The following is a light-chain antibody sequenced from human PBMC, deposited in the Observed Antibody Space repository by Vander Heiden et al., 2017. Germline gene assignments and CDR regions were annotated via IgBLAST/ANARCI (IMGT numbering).Light chain of an antibody. Sequence: TTLTQSPAFMSATPGANVNISCNASQDIDDDINWYQQKPGEASSFIIQEATTLVPGIPPRFRGSGDGTDFTLTIKNIEAEDAAYYFWLQHDNFPLPTFGGGTKVEIK. V-gene: IGKV5-2*01. CDR1: QDIDDD. CDR3: LQHDNFPLPT. CDR2: EAT. J-gene: IGKJ4*02.